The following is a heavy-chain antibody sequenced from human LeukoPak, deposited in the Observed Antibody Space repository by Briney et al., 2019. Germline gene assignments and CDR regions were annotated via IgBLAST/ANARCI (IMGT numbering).Heavy chain of an antibody. CDR1: GFTFSDYY. D-gene: IGHD4-17*01. V-gene: IGHV3-11*06. J-gene: IGHJ4*02. CDR3: ARSPYADYVDY. CDR2: ISSSSSYT. Sequence: GGSLRLSCAASGFTFSDYYMSWIRQAPGKGLEWVSYISSSSSYTNYADSVKGRFTISRDNAKNSLYLQMNSLRAEDTAVYYCARSPYADYVDYWGQGTLVTVSS.